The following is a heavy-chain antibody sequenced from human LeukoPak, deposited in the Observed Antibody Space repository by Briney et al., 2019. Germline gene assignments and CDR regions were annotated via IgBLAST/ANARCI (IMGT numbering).Heavy chain of an antibody. D-gene: IGHD4-17*01. V-gene: IGHV3-48*02. CDR2: ISSSSSTI. J-gene: IGHJ6*02. Sequence: PGGSLRLSCAASGFTFSSYSMTWVRQAPGKGLEWVSYISSSSSTIYYADSVKGRFTISRDNAKNSLYLQMNSLRDEDTAVYYCARDYGGPTNYYYGMDVWGQGTTVTVSS. CDR3: ARDYGGPTNYYYGMDV. CDR1: GFTFSSYS.